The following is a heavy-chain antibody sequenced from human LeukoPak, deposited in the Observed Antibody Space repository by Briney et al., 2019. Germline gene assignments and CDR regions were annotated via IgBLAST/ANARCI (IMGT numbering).Heavy chain of an antibody. D-gene: IGHD3-16*02. CDR1: GFTVSRNY. V-gene: IGHV3-66*01. CDR2: MYSGDDT. Sequence: GGSLRLSCAVSGFTVSRNYMSWVRQAPGKGLEWVSVMYSGDDTYYIDSVKGRFTTSRDNSKNTVYLQMNSLRAEDTAVYYCARDQRLGKLSLMFDSWDQGTLVTVSS. CDR3: ARDQRLGKLSLMFDS. J-gene: IGHJ4*02.